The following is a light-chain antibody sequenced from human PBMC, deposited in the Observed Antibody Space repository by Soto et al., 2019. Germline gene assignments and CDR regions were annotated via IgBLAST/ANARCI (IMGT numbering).Light chain of an antibody. CDR3: QQRSNWHPFT. V-gene: IGKV3D-20*02. Sequence: EIVLTQSPGTLSLSTGERATIPSRASQSVSNNYSACYQQKPGKATRLVIYGASNRATGIPDRFSGSVSGTEFTLTIRSLEPEDFAFYYCQQRSNWHPFTFGQGTRLEIK. J-gene: IGKJ5*01. CDR2: GAS. CDR1: QSVSNNY.